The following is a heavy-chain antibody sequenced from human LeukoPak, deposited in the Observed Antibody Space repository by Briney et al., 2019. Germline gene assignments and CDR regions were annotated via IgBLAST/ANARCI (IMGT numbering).Heavy chain of an antibody. Sequence: SVKVSCRVSGYTLTELSMHWVRQAPGQGLEWMGRIIPILGISNYAQKFQARVTITAVTSTGTAYMELRNLRSEDTAVFFCAREVSTIAPDAFDLWGQGTLVTVSS. CDR3: AREVSTIAPDAFDL. V-gene: IGHV1-69*04. D-gene: IGHD5/OR15-5a*01. CDR2: IIPILGIS. J-gene: IGHJ3*01. CDR1: GYTLTELS.